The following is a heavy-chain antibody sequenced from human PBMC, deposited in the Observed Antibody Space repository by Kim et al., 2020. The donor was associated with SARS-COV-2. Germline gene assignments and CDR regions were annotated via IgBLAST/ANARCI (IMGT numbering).Heavy chain of an antibody. Sequence: GGSLRLSCAASGFTVSSNYMNWVRQAPGKGLEWVSVIYSGGSTYYADSVKGRFTISRDNSKNTLYLQMNSLRAEDTAVYYCARDLPYYGMDVWGQGTTVTFSS. CDR3: ARDLPYYGMDV. V-gene: IGHV3-66*01. J-gene: IGHJ6*02. CDR1: GFTVSSNY. CDR2: IYSGGST. D-gene: IGHD2-2*01.